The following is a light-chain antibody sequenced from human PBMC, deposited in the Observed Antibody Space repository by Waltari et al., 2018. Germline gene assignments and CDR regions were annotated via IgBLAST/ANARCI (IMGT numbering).Light chain of an antibody. J-gene: IGLJ1*01. Sequence: SYVLTQPPSVSVAPGQTARITCGGNSIGSKSVHWYQRKSGQAPVLVVYGETDRPPGIPERFSGSNSEDTATLAISSVEAGDEADYYCQVWDSSSAHYVFGSGTKVSVL. CDR3: QVWDSSSAHYV. CDR1: SIGSKS. CDR2: GET. V-gene: IGLV3-21*02.